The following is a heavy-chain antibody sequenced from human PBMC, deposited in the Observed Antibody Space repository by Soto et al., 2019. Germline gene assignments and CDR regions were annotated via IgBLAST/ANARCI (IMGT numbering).Heavy chain of an antibody. V-gene: IGHV3-49*03. CDR3: SRDPDAGGGAYGVDV. CDR2: IRSEDCGETT. D-gene: IGHD2-15*01. J-gene: IGHJ6*02. Sequence: GPLRLSCTGSEFPVGDYGVNWFRQTPGKGLEWVGRIRSEDCGETTAYAESVKGRLFISREESKSIAYLQMNRLKIDDTAVYYCSRDPDAGGGAYGVDVWGQGTRVTVSS. CDR1: EFPVGDYG.